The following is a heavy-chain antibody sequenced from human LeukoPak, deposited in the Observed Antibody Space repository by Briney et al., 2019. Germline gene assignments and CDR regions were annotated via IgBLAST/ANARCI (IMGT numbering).Heavy chain of an antibody. D-gene: IGHD3-10*01. V-gene: IGHV2-5*02. CDR1: GFSLSTSGVG. Sequence: ESGPTLVKPTQTLTLTCTFSGFSLSTSGVGVGWIRQTQGKALEWIALIYWDDDKRYSPSLKSRLTITKDTSKNQVVLTMTNMDPVDTATYYCAHRLGFYGSGINGMDVWGKGTTVTVSS. CDR2: IYWDDDK. CDR3: AHRLGFYGSGINGMDV. J-gene: IGHJ6*04.